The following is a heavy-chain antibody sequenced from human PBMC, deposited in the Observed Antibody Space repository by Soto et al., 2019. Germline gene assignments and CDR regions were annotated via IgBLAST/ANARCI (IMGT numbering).Heavy chain of an antibody. Sequence: GASVKVSCKASGYTFTNNAIHWVRQAPGQRREGLGWLNAGNSNREYSQKVQGRIIMTKDTSASTAYMELSSLISEYTAVYYCARGYDFVWGSYRSDAFVIWG. CDR2: LNAGNSNR. V-gene: IGHV1-3*01. J-gene: IGHJ3*02. CDR1: GYTFTNNA. CDR3: ARGYDFVWGSYRSDAFVI. D-gene: IGHD3-16*02.